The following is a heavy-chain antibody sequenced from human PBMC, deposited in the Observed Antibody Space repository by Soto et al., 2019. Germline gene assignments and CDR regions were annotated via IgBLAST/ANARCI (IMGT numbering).Heavy chain of an antibody. J-gene: IGHJ4*02. CDR2: ISYDGTNK. D-gene: IGHD7-27*01. V-gene: IGHV3-30-3*01. Sequence: ALRLSCAASGFSFSISPMHWVRQAPGKGPEWVALISYDGTNKFYADSVKGRFTISRDNSKSTLYLQVDSLRPEDAAVYYCARDPKTSGGQHWAFNYFDSWGQGTLVTVYS. CDR1: GFSFSISP. CDR3: ARDPKTSGGQHWAFNYFDS.